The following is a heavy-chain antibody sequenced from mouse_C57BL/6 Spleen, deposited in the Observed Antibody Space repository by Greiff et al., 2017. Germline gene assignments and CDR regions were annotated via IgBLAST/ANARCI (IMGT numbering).Heavy chain of an antibody. CDR3: APYYYGSSYPDWYFDV. J-gene: IGHJ1*03. CDR1: GYTFTSYW. Sequence: QVQLQQPGAELVKPGASVKLSCKASGYTFTSYWMHWVKQRPGQGLEWIGMIHPNSGSTNYNEKFKSKATLTVDKSSSTAYMQLSSLTSEDSAVYYCAPYYYGSSYPDWYFDVWGTGTTVTVSS. CDR2: IHPNSGST. V-gene: IGHV1-64*01. D-gene: IGHD1-1*01.